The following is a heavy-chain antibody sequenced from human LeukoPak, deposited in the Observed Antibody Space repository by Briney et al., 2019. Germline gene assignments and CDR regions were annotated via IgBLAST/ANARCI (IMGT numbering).Heavy chain of an antibody. CDR2: IYYSGST. V-gene: IGHV4-59*01. Sequence: PSETLSLTCTVSGGSISSYYWSWIRQPPRKGLEWIRYIYYSGSTNYNPSLKSRVTISVDTSKNQFSLKLSSVTAADTAVYYCARDGGRTYYDFWSGYEDNYFDYWGQGTLVAVSS. D-gene: IGHD3-3*01. CDR1: GGSISSYY. CDR3: ARDGGRTYYDFWSGYEDNYFDY. J-gene: IGHJ4*02.